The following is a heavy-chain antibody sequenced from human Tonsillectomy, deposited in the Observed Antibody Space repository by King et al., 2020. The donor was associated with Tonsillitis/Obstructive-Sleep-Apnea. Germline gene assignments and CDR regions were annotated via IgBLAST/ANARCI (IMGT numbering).Heavy chain of an antibody. J-gene: IGHJ4*02. CDR2: ISTTISTI. CDR1: GFTFSSYT. Sequence: VQLVESGGGLVQPGGSLRLSCAASGFTFSSYTMNWVRQAPGKGLEWVSHISTTISTIYYAYSVKGRFTISRDNARNSLYLQMNSLRDEDTAVYYCARGYCSSSSCYGGVLDYWGQGALVTVSS. D-gene: IGHD2-2*01. CDR3: ARGYCSSSSCYGGVLDY. V-gene: IGHV3-48*02.